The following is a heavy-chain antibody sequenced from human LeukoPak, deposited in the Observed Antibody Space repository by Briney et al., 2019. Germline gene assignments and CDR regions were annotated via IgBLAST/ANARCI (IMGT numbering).Heavy chain of an antibody. Sequence: SETLSLTCTVSGGSLSKDYWSWVRQPPGKGLEWIGYVYHSGTTNYNPSLKSRVTISLDTSNNQFSLKLTSVTAADTAMYCCARDGGGSEPDAFDIWGQGTAVTVSS. J-gene: IGHJ3*02. CDR2: VYHSGTT. V-gene: IGHV4-59*01. CDR1: GGSLSKDY. CDR3: ARDGGGSEPDAFDI. D-gene: IGHD3-16*01.